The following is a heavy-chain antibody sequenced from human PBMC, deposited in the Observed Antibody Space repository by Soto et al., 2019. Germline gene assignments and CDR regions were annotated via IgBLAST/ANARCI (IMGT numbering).Heavy chain of an antibody. CDR2: FSFYGRRDNT. CDR3: AKSLYNDNGGPNDH. Sequence: EVQLLDSGGGLVQPGGSLRLSCVGSGFTFSSYDMTWVRQAPGKGLEWVSSFSFYGRRDNTYYADSVKGRFTISRDNSRNTVYLQMDNLRVEDTAVYYCAKSLYNDNGGPNDHWVQGTLVTVSS. D-gene: IGHD1-1*01. V-gene: IGHV3-23*01. J-gene: IGHJ4*02. CDR1: GFTFSSYD.